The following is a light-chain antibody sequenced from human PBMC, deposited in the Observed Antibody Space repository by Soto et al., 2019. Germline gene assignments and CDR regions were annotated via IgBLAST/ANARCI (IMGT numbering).Light chain of an antibody. Sequence: EIVMTQSPATLSVSPGERATLSCRASQSVSSNLAWYQQKPGQAPRLLIYGASTRATGIPARFSGSGSGTEFTLTISSLQSVDFALYYCQQYNNWPPYTFGQGTKLEIK. CDR1: QSVSSN. CDR3: QQYNNWPPYT. CDR2: GAS. V-gene: IGKV3-15*01. J-gene: IGKJ2*01.